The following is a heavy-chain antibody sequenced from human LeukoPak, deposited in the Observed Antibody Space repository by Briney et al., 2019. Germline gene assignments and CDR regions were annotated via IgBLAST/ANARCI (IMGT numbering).Heavy chain of an antibody. J-gene: IGHJ4*02. Sequence: GGSLTLSCATSGFTFSTYGIHWVRQAPGKGLEWVAFVLYDGNNIYYADSVKGRFTISSDSSMNTVFLQINSLSAERTAVCYFAKDRLAVSGDFDYWGQGTLVIVSS. CDR3: AKDRLAVSGDFDY. CDR1: GFTFSTYG. CDR2: VLYDGNNI. D-gene: IGHD6-19*01. V-gene: IGHV3-30*02.